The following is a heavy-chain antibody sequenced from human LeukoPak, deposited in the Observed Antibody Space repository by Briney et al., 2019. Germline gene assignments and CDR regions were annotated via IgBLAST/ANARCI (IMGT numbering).Heavy chain of an antibody. CDR2: IYYSGST. J-gene: IGHJ5*02. CDR3: ARAGDHNWFDP. CDR1: GGSISSGGYY. D-gene: IGHD3-10*01. V-gene: IGHV4-31*03. Sequence: SETLSLTCTVSGGSISSGGYYWSWIRQHPGKGLEWIGYIYYSGSTYYNPSLQSRVTISVDTSKNQFSLKLSSVTAADTAVYYCARAGDHNWFDPWGQGTLVTVSS.